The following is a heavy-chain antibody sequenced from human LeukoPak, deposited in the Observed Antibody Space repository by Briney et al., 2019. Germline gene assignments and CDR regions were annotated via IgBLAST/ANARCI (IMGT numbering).Heavy chain of an antibody. CDR2: IYPGDSDT. CDR3: ASTIVGATRVEGAFDI. J-gene: IGHJ3*02. V-gene: IGHV5-51*01. D-gene: IGHD1-26*01. CDR1: GYSFTSYW. Sequence: GESLKISCKGFGYSFTSYWIGWVRQMPGKGLEWMGIIYPGDSDTRYSPSFQGQVTISADKSISTAYLQWSSLKASDTAMYYCASTIVGATRVEGAFDIWGQGTMVTVSS.